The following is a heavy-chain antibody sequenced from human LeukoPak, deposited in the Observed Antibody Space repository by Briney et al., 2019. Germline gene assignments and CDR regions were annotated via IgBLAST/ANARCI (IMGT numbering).Heavy chain of an antibody. V-gene: IGHV1-24*01. J-gene: IGHJ4*02. D-gene: IGHD4-17*01. Sequence: GASVKVSCKVSGYTLTELSMHWVRQAPGKGLEWMGGFDPEDGETTYAQKFQGRVTMTEDTSTDTAYMELSSLRSEDTAVYYCASKYGDYAPYHFDNWGQGTLVTVSS. CDR1: GYTLTELS. CDR3: ASKYGDYAPYHFDN. CDR2: FDPEDGET.